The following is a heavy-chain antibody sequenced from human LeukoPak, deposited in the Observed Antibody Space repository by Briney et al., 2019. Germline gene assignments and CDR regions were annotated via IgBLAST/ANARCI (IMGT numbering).Heavy chain of an antibody. CDR3: ASTYCSGGSCYWALDY. Sequence: SQTLSLTCTVSGGSISSGGYYWSWIRQHPGKGLEWIGYIYYSGSTNCNPSLKSRVTISVDTSKNQFSLKLSSVTAADTAVYYCASTYCSGGSCYWALDYWGQGTLVTVSS. CDR2: IYYSGST. J-gene: IGHJ4*02. V-gene: IGHV4-31*03. D-gene: IGHD2-15*01. CDR1: GGSISSGGYY.